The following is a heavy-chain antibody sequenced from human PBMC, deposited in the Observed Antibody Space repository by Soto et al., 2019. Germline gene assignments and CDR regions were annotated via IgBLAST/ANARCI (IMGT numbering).Heavy chain of an antibody. D-gene: IGHD3-10*01. CDR2: ARDKGNSYTT. V-gene: IGHV3-72*01. J-gene: IGHJ4*02. CDR3: VRDSNGSGSSLFDF. Sequence: LRLSCAASGFTFSDHYMDWVRQAPGKGLEWVGRARDKGNSYTTEYAASVKGRFTISRDDSKNSLYLQMNSLKTEDTAVYYCVRDSNGSGSSLFDFWGQGTLVTVSS. CDR1: GFTFSDHY.